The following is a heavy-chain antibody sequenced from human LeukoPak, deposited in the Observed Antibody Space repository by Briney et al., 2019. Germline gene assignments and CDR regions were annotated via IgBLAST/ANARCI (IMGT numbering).Heavy chain of an antibody. CDR3: AREARIAAAGPPDWFDP. CDR1: GGTFSSYA. CDR2: IIPIFGTA. Sequence: ASVKVSCKASGGTFSSYAISWVRPAPGQGLEWMGGIIPIFGTANYAQKFQGRVTITADESTSTAYMELSSLRSEDTAVYYCAREARIAAAGPPDWFDPWGQGTLVTVSS. J-gene: IGHJ5*02. V-gene: IGHV1-69*01. D-gene: IGHD6-13*01.